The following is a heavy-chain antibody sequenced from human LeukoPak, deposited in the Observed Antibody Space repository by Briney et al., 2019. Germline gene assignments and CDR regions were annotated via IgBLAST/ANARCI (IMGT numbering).Heavy chain of an antibody. CDR3: AKDRGYCSGGSCFYFDY. V-gene: IGHV3-30*18. Sequence: PGGSLRLSCAASGFTFSSHGMHWVRQAPGKGLEWVAVISYDGSNKYYADSVKGRFTISRDNSKNTLYLQMNSLRAEDTAVYYCAKDRGYCSGGSCFYFDYWGQGTLVTVSS. D-gene: IGHD2-15*01. J-gene: IGHJ4*02. CDR1: GFTFSSHG. CDR2: ISYDGSNK.